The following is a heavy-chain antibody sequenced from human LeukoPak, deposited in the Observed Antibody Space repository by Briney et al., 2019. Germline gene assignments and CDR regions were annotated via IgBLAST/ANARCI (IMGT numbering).Heavy chain of an antibody. V-gene: IGHV1-2*02. D-gene: IGHD2-8*02. Sequence: ASVKVSCKASGYTFTGYYMHWVRQVPGQGLEWMGWINPNSGATNYVQKFQGRVTMTRDTSVSTAYMELSRLTSDDTAVYYCARDLVGSTNWFDPWGQGTLVTVSS. CDR2: INPNSGAT. CDR3: ARDLVGSTNWFDP. J-gene: IGHJ5*02. CDR1: GYTFTGYY.